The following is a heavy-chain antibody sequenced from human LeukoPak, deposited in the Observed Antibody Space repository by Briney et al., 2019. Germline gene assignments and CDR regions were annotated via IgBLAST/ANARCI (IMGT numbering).Heavy chain of an antibody. Sequence: ASVKVSCKASGYTFTSYDINWVRQATGQGLEWMGWMNPNSGNTGYAQKFQGRVTMTRNTSISTAYMELSSLRSEDTAVYYCARGRSGWYEDAFDIWGQGTMVTVSS. CDR1: GYTFTSYD. CDR3: ARGRSGWYEDAFDI. CDR2: MNPNSGNT. V-gene: IGHV1-8*01. J-gene: IGHJ3*02. D-gene: IGHD6-19*01.